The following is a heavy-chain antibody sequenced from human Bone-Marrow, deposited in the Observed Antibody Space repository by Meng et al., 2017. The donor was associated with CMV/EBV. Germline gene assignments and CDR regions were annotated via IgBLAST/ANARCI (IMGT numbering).Heavy chain of an antibody. J-gene: IGHJ4*02. Sequence: SVKVSCKASGGTFSSYAISWVRQAPGQGLEWMGGIIPILGIANYAQKFQGRVTITADKSTSTAYMELSSLRSEDTAVYYCARVAITGTGEGLWLDYWGQGTLVTVYS. CDR1: GGTFSSYA. CDR3: ARVAITGTGEGLWLDY. CDR2: IIPILGIA. V-gene: IGHV1-69*10. D-gene: IGHD1-20*01.